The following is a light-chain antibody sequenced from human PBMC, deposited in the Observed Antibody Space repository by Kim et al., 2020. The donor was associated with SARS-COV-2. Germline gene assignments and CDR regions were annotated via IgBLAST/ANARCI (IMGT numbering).Light chain of an antibody. CDR3: STWDYSLSAHRV. CDR1: SNNAGSYA. V-gene: IGLV1-47*03. J-gene: IGLJ3*02. Sequence: QSVLTHEVSVSGTVGQKVTLSCSGHSNNAGSYAVGWCQQISHGAPKTVMFGNSLPSGIPDRFSGSKSGTTASLTISGLWPEDDSDCYCSTWDYSLSAHRVFGGGARLTVL. CDR2: GNS.